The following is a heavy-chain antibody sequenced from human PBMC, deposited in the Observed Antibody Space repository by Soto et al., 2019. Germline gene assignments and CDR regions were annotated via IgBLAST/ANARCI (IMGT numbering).Heavy chain of an antibody. Sequence: QVQLQESGPGLVKPSETLSLTCTVSGGSISSYYWSWIRQPPGKGLEWIGYIYYSGSINYNPSLRGRVTISVDTAKNQVSLKLSSVTAEDTAVYYCARRGYIGYDDYWGQGTLVTVSS. CDR1: GGSISSYY. CDR3: ARRGYIGYDDY. J-gene: IGHJ4*02. CDR2: IYYSGSI. V-gene: IGHV4-59*08. D-gene: IGHD5-12*01.